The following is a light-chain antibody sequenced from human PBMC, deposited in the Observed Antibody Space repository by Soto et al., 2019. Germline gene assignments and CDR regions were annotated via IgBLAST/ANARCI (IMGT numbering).Light chain of an antibody. Sequence: QSVPTQPPSESRSPGQSVTISCTGTSSDVGAYNYVSWYQQHPGKAPKLMIYEVSKRPSGVPDRFSGSKSGNTASLTVSGLQAEDEADYYCSSYAGSNNYVFGTGTKLT. J-gene: IGLJ1*01. CDR2: EVS. CDR3: SSYAGSNNYV. CDR1: SSDVGAYNY. V-gene: IGLV2-8*02.